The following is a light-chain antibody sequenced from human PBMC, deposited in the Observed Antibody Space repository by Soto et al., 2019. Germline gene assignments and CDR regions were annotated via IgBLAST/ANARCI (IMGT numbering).Light chain of an antibody. V-gene: IGKV1-39*01. J-gene: IGKJ1*01. CDR1: QSIGNY. Sequence: DIQLTQSPSSLSASIGDRITITCRASQSIGNYLNWYQQKPGKAPNLLIYAASSLQSGVPSRFSGSGSGTDFTLTISSLQPEDFATYFCQQSSTTPRTFGQGTKVEIK. CDR3: QQSSTTPRT. CDR2: AAS.